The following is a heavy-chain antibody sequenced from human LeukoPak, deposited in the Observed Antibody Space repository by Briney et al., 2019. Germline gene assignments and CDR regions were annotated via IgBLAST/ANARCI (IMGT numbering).Heavy chain of an antibody. CDR3: ARLRPYSSSWYASYGMDV. J-gene: IGHJ6*02. CDR1: GFTFSSYW. D-gene: IGHD6-13*01. CDR2: IKPDGTQN. Sequence: GGSLRLSCVASGFTFSSYWMTWVRQAPGKGLEWVANIKPDGTQNYYVDSVKGRFTISRDNAKNSLYLQMNSLRADETAVYYCARLRPYSSSWYASYGMDVWGQGTTVTVSS. V-gene: IGHV3-7*04.